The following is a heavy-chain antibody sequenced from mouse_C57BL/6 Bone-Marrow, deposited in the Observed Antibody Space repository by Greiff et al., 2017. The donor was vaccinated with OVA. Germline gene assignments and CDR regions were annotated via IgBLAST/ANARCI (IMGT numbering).Heavy chain of an antibody. CDR3: ARDGYYVSYAMDY. CDR2: IDPSDSYT. J-gene: IGHJ4*01. V-gene: IGHV1-59*01. CDR1: GYTFTSYW. Sequence: QVQLQQPGAELVRPGTSVKLFCKASGYTFTSYWMHWVKQRPGQGLEWIGVIDPSDSYTNYNQKFKGKATLTVDTSSSTAYMQLSSLTSEDSAVYYCARDGYYVSYAMDYWGQGTSVTVSS. D-gene: IGHD2-3*01.